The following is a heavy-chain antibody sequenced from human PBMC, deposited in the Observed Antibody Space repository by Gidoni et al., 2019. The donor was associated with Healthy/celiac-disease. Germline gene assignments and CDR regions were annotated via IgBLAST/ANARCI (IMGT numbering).Heavy chain of an antibody. J-gene: IGHJ6*04. CDR3: AVGIAVAPYYYGMDA. CDR2: ISYDGSNK. D-gene: IGHD6-19*01. V-gene: IGHV3-30-3*01. CDR1: GSTFSSYA. Sequence: QVQLVESGGGVVQPGRSLRLSCAASGSTFSSYAMHWVRQAPGKGLEWVAVISYDGSNKYYADSVKGRFTISRDNSKNTLYLQMNSLRAEDTAVYYCAVGIAVAPYYYGMDAWGKGTTVTVSS.